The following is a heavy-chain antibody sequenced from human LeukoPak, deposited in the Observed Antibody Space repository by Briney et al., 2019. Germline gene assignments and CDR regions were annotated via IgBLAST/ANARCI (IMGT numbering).Heavy chain of an antibody. V-gene: IGHV3-73*01. CDR1: GFTFSGSA. Sequence: HPGGSLRLSCAASGFTFSGSAMHWVRQASGKGLEWVGRIRSKANSYATAYAASVKGRFTISRDDSKNTAYLQMNSLKTEDTAVYYCTRPRMSGSYDFDYWGQGTLVTVSS. CDR3: TRPRMSGSYDFDY. J-gene: IGHJ4*02. CDR2: IRSKANSYAT. D-gene: IGHD1-26*01.